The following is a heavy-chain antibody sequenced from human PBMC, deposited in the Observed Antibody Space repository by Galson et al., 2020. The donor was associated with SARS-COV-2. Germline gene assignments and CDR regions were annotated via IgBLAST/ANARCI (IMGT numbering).Heavy chain of an antibody. CDR3: ARGRDKGGSSWSPGVDY. V-gene: IGHV4-34*01. CDR1: GGSFSGYS. CDR2: INHSGST. D-gene: IGHD6-13*01. J-gene: IGHJ4*02. Sequence: SETLSLTCAVYGGSFSGYSWSWIRQPPGKGLEWIGEINHSGSTNYNPSLKSRVTISVDTSKNQFSLKLNSVTAAETAVYYCARGRDKGGSSWSPGVDYWGQGTLVTVSS.